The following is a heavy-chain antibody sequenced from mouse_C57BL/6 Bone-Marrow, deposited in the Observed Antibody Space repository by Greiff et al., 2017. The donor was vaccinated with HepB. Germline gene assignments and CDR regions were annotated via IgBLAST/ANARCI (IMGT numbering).Heavy chain of an antibody. D-gene: IGHD1-1*01. CDR3: ARANYYGSRSTGYYFDY. Sequence: QVQLQQSGAELARPGASVKLSCKASGYTFTSYGISWVKQRTGQGLEWIGEIYPRSGNTYYNEKFKGKATLTADKSSSTAYMELRSLTSEDSAVYFCARANYYGSRSTGYYFDYWGQGTTLTVSS. CDR2: IYPRSGNT. J-gene: IGHJ2*01. V-gene: IGHV1-81*01. CDR1: GYTFTSYG.